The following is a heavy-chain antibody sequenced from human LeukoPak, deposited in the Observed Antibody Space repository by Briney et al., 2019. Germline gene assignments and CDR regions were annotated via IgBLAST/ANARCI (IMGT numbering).Heavy chain of an antibody. V-gene: IGHV4-39*01. Sequence: PSETLSLTCTVAGGSISSSSYYWGWISQPPRKGLEWIGSIYYSGSTYYNPSLKSRVTISVDTSKNQFSLKLSSVPAADTAVYYCARHHGYYDILAGYYRKLYFDYWGQGTLVTVSS. J-gene: IGHJ4*02. D-gene: IGHD3-9*01. CDR1: GGSISSSSYY. CDR2: IYYSGST. CDR3: ARHHGYYDILAGYYRKLYFDY.